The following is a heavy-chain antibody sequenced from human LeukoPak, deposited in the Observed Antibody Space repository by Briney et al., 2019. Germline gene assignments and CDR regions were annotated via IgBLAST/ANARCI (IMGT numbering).Heavy chain of an antibody. CDR3: ARVDYGSGSYYKSFDY. D-gene: IGHD3-10*01. Sequence: GGSLRLSCAASGFTFSSYSMNWVRQAPGKGLEWVSYISSGSTIYYADSVKGRFTISRDNAKNSLYLQMNSLRAEDTAVYYCARVDYGSGSYYKSFDYWGQGTLVTVSS. CDR1: GFTFSSYS. J-gene: IGHJ4*02. CDR2: ISSGSTI. V-gene: IGHV3-48*04.